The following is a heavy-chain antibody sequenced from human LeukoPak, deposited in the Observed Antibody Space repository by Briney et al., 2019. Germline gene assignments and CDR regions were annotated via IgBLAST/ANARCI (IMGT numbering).Heavy chain of an antibody. D-gene: IGHD1-26*01. CDR3: ARGGGELLRPADY. J-gene: IGHJ4*02. CDR2: ISSTSNYI. CDR1: GFTSSTYA. V-gene: IGHV3-21*01. Sequence: GGSLRLSCAASGFTSSTYAISWVRQAPGKGLEWVSCISSTSNYIFYADSVRGRFTISRDNAKNSLYLQMDSLRAEDTAVYYCARGGGELLRPADYWGQGTLVTVSS.